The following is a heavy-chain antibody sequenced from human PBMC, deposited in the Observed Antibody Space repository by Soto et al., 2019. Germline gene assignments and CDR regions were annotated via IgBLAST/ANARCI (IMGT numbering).Heavy chain of an antibody. Sequence: PSETLSLTCAVSGGSISSGGYSWSWIRQRPGKGLEWIGNIYYIGSTDYNPSLKSRVAISVDTSKNQSSLTLKSLTAADTAVYYCARNESDKGLLDLWAQGFLVTVSS. J-gene: IGHJ5*02. D-gene: IGHD2-21*02. CDR3: ARNESDKGLLDL. CDR2: IYYIGST. CDR1: GGSISSGGYS. V-gene: IGHV4-31*11.